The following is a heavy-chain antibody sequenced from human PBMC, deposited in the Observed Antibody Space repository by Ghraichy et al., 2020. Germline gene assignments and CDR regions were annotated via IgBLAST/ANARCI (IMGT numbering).Heavy chain of an antibody. J-gene: IGHJ4*02. CDR3: ARGEYGDYYFDY. D-gene: IGHD4-17*01. V-gene: IGHV4-30-4*07. CDR1: GGSISSGGYS. Sequence: LRLSCAVSGGSISSGGYSWSWIRQPPGKGLEWIGYIYYSGSTYYNPSLKSRLTISVDTSKNQFSLKLSSVTAADTAVYYCARGEYGDYYFDYWGQGTLVTVSS. CDR2: IYYSGST.